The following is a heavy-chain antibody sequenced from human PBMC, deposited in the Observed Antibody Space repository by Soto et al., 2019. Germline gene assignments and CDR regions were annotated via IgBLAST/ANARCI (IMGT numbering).Heavy chain of an antibody. CDR3: ARDPSGSSHFDY. CDR1: RFTFSSYA. J-gene: IGHJ4*02. Sequence: QVPLVESGGGVVQPGRSLRLSCAVSRFTFSSYAMHWVRQAPGKGLEWVAVISYDGSSKYYADSVKGRFSISRDNSKNTLCLQMNSLRTEDTAVYYCARDPSGSSHFDYWGQGTLVTVSS. D-gene: IGHD3-10*01. CDR2: ISYDGSSK. V-gene: IGHV3-30-3*01.